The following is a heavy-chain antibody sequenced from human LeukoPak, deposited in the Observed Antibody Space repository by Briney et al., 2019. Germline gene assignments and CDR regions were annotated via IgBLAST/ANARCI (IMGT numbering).Heavy chain of an antibody. D-gene: IGHD2-2*02. CDR2: IYSSRNT. Sequence: SETLSLTCTVSGGSISTYYWTWIRQPPGKGLEWIGYIYSSRNTNYNPSISSQVTISLDTSKNQFSLMLRSLTAADTAVYYCARRYTASPGERFDYWGQGILVTVSS. V-gene: IGHV4-59*08. CDR3: ARRYTASPGERFDY. CDR1: GGSISTYY. J-gene: IGHJ4*02.